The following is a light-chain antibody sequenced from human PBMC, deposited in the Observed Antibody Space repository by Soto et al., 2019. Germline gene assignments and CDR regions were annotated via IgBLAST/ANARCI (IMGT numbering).Light chain of an antibody. J-gene: IGKJ1*01. V-gene: IGKV1-8*01. CDR3: QQYYSYPPVT. Sequence: AIRVTQSPSSFSASTGDRVTITCRASQGISSYLAWYQQKPGKAPKLLIYAASTLQSGVPSRFSGSGSGTDFTLTISCLQSEDFATYYCQQYYSYPPVTFGQGTKVDIK. CDR2: AAS. CDR1: QGISSY.